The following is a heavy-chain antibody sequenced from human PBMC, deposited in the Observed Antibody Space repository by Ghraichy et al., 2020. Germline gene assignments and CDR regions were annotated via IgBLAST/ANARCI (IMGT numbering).Heavy chain of an antibody. V-gene: IGHV3-23*01. Sequence: GGSLRLSCSASGFTFNNYAMTWVRQAPGKGLEWVSGISGGVGSTYYADSVKGRFTISRDNSKNTLYLQMNSLRAEDTAVYYCAKDMSALYYDSGSGYFDYWGQGTLVTVSS. CDR3: AKDMSALYYDSGSGYFDY. D-gene: IGHD3-10*01. CDR1: GFTFNNYA. J-gene: IGHJ4*02. CDR2: ISGGVGST.